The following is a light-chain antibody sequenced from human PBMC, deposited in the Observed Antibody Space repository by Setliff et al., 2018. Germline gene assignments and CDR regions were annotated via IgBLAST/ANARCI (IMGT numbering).Light chain of an antibody. Sequence: QSVLTQPAAVSRSPGQSITISCTGTSSDVGGYNYVSWYQQHPGKAPKLMIYEVSKRPSGVPDRFSGSKSGNTASLTVSGLQAEDEADYYCSSYEGSNNYVFGTGTKVTVL. CDR3: SSYEGSNNYV. V-gene: IGLV2-8*01. CDR1: SSDVGGYNY. CDR2: EVS. J-gene: IGLJ1*01.